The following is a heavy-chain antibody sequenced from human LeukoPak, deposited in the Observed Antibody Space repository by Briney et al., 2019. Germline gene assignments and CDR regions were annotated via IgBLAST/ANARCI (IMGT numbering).Heavy chain of an antibody. CDR1: GFTFSTYA. CDR2: ISGSGGST. V-gene: IGHV3-23*01. Sequence: AGGSLRLSCAASGFTFSTYAMSWVRQAPGKGLEWVSGISGSGGSTHYADSVKGRFTISRDNSKNTLYLQMNSLRAEDTAVYYCAELGITMIGGVWGKGTTVTISS. J-gene: IGHJ6*04. CDR3: AELGITMIGGV. D-gene: IGHD3-10*02.